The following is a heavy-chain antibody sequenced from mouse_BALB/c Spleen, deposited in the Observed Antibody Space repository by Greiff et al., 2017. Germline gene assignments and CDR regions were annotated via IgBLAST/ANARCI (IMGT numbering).Heavy chain of an antibody. D-gene: IGHD1-1*01. V-gene: IGHV5-17*02. CDR1: GFTFSSFG. CDR3: ARNYGSSYDWYFDV. CDR2: ISSGSSTI. Sequence: EVKLVESGGGLVQPGGSRKLSCAASGFTFSSFGMHWVRQAPEKGLEWVAYISSGSSTIYYADTVTGRFTISRDNPKNTLFLQMTSLRSEDTAMYYCARNYGSSYDWYFDVWGAGTTVTVSS. J-gene: IGHJ1*01.